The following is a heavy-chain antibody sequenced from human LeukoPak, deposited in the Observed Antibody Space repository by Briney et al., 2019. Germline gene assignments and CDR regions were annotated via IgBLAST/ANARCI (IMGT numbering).Heavy chain of an antibody. CDR2: IYWDDDK. CDR3: AHKGYYGSGSYYTVDY. D-gene: IGHD3-10*01. Sequence: SGPTLVKPTQTLTLTCTFSGFSLSTSGVGVGWIRQPPGKALEWLALIYWDDDKRYSPSLKSRLTITKDTSKNQVVLTMTNMDPVDTATYYCAHKGYYGSGSYYTVDYWGQGTLVTVSS. V-gene: IGHV2-5*02. J-gene: IGHJ4*02. CDR1: GFSLSTSGVG.